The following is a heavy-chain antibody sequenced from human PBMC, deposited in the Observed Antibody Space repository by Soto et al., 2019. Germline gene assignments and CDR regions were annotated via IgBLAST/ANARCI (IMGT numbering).Heavy chain of an antibody. CDR3: ASDPYYYASGY. CDR1: GFTFSDSY. CDR2: ISGSGNTV. Sequence: QVPLVESGGGLVKPGGSLRLSCAASGFTFSDSYMTWIRQPPGKGLEWLSYISGSGNTVYYADSVKGRFTVSRDNARNSLYLQMNSLRVEDTAFYYCASDPYYYASGYWGQGTLVTVSS. D-gene: IGHD3-10*01. J-gene: IGHJ4*02. V-gene: IGHV3-11*01.